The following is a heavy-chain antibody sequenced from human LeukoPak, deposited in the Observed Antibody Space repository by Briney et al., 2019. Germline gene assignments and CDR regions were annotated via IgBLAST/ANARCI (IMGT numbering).Heavy chain of an antibody. Sequence: GGSLRLSCAASGFTFSNYKMNWVRQAPGKGLEWVSYISSSSTTIYYADSVKGRFTVSRDNARNSLYLQLNSLRAEDTAVYYCARVGSIAAAGTPDYWAREPWSPSPQ. D-gene: IGHD6-13*01. J-gene: IGHJ4*02. V-gene: IGHV3-48*04. CDR1: GFTFSNYK. CDR2: ISSSSTTI. CDR3: ARVGSIAAAGTPDY.